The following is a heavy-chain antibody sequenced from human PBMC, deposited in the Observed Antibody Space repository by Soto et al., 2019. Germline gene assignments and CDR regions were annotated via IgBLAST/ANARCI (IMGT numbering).Heavy chain of an antibody. CDR3: AREHLNFYGDYRAEFDY. J-gene: IGHJ4*02. Sequence: QVQLVQSGAEVKKPGASVKVSCKASGYTFTSYGISWVRQAPGQGLEWMGWISAYYGNTNYAQKLQGRVTMTTDTSTSTAYMELRSLRSDDTAVYYCAREHLNFYGDYRAEFDYWGQGTLVTVSS. V-gene: IGHV1-18*01. CDR2: ISAYYGNT. CDR1: GYTFTSYG. D-gene: IGHD4-17*01.